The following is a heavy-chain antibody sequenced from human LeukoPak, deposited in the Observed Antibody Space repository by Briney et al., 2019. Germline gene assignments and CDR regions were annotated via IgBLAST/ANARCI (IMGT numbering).Heavy chain of an antibody. D-gene: IGHD3-22*01. CDR2: IYYGGNG. Sequence: SETLSLTCTVSGDSVSSDLCYWGWIRQPPGKGLEWIGNIYYGGNGYYNPSLRGRVTISMDTSKNQISLKLTSVTAADTAVYYCAREKALIDHYDFTGYDWEYWGQGSLVIVSS. J-gene: IGHJ4*02. CDR3: AREKALIDHYDFTGYDWEY. V-gene: IGHV4-39*07. CDR1: GDSVSSDLCY.